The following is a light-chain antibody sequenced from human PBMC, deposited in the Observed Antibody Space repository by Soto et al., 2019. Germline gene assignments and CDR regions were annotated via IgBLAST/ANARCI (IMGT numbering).Light chain of an antibody. CDR3: SSYTQIKTRACV. CDR1: SGDIGSYNR. J-gene: IGLJ1*01. Sequence: QSVLTQPASVSGSPGQSITISCTGTSGDIGSYNRVSRYQQHPGKAPKLIIYEVTDRPSGVSNRFSGSKSGNTASLTISGLQAEDEAEYYCSSYTQIKTRACVFGTATKVTVL. V-gene: IGLV2-14*01. CDR2: EVT.